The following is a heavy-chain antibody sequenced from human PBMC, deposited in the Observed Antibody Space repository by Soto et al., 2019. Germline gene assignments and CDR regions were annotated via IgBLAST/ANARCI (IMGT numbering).Heavy chain of an antibody. J-gene: IGHJ4*02. Sequence: EVQLLESGGGLVQPGGSLRLSCAASGFTFSSYAMSWVRQAPGKGLEWVSAISGSGGSTYYADSVKGRFTISRDNSKNTLYLQRNSRRAEDTAVYYCAKDTYYDFWSGWSFDYWGEGTLVTVSS. V-gene: IGHV3-23*01. D-gene: IGHD3-3*01. CDR3: AKDTYYDFWSGWSFDY. CDR2: ISGSGGST. CDR1: GFTFSSYA.